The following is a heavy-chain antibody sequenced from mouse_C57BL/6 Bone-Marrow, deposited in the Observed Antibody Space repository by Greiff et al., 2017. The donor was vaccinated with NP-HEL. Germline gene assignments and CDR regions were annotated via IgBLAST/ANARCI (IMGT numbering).Heavy chain of an antibody. CDR1: GYTFTDYY. CDR2: IYPGSGNT. V-gene: IGHV1-76*01. Sequence: VQLVESGAELVRPGASVKLSCKASGYTFTDYYINWVKQRPGQGLEWIARIYPGSGNTYYNEKFKGKATLTAEKSSSTAYMQLSSLTSEDSAVYFCARNYYGSSWAWFAYWGQGTLVTVSA. J-gene: IGHJ3*01. D-gene: IGHD1-1*01. CDR3: ARNYYGSSWAWFAY.